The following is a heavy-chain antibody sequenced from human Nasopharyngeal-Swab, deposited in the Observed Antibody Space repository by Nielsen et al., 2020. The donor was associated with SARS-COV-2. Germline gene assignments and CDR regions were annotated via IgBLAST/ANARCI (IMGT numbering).Heavy chain of an antibody. CDR3: ARLGRGYCSGGRGPTWGAFDI. V-gene: IGHV5-51*01. Sequence: GRQMPGKGLAWRGIIYPGDSDTRNRPSFQGQVTISADKSISTAYLQWSSLKASDTAMYYCARLGRGYCSGGRGPTWGAFDIWGQGTMVTVSS. J-gene: IGHJ3*02. CDR2: IYPGDSDT. D-gene: IGHD2-15*01.